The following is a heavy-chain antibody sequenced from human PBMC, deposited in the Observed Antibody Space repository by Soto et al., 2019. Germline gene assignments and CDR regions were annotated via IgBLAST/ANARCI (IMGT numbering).Heavy chain of an antibody. J-gene: IGHJ2*01. CDR3: AREASSGRTGRYFYL. CDR1: GYTFTSYG. V-gene: IGHV1-18*01. D-gene: IGHD6-19*01. Sequence: ASVKVSCKASGYTFTSYGISWVRQAPGQGLEWMGWISAYNGNTNYAQKLQGRVTMTTDTSTSTAYMELRSLRSDDTAVYYCAREASSGRTGRYFYLWGRGTLVTVSS. CDR2: ISAYNGNT.